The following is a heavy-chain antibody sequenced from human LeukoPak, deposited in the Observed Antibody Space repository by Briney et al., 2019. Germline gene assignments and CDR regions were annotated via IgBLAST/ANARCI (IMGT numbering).Heavy chain of an antibody. J-gene: IGHJ4*02. Sequence: GGSLRLSCAASGFTFSRYAMSWVRQAPGKGLEWVSAISGSGGSTYYADSVKGRFTISRDNSKNTLYLQMNSLRAEDTAVYYCAKASTMVRGVSLFDYWGQGTLVTVSS. D-gene: IGHD3-10*01. CDR1: GFTFSRYA. V-gene: IGHV3-23*01. CDR3: AKASTMVRGVSLFDY. CDR2: ISGSGGST.